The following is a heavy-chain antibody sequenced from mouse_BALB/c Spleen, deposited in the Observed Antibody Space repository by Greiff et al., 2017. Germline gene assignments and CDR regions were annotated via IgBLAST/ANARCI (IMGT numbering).Heavy chain of an antibody. CDR2: ISSGGGST. CDR1: GFAFSSYD. J-gene: IGHJ3*01. CDR3: ARGDYYGSRWFAY. Sequence: EVQLVESGGGLVKPGGSLKLSCAASGFAFSSYDMSWVRQTPEKRLEWVAYISSGGGSTYYPDTVKGRFTISRDNAKNTLYLQMSSLKSEDTAMYYCARGDYYGSRWFAYWGQGTLVTVSA. D-gene: IGHD1-1*01. V-gene: IGHV5-12-1*01.